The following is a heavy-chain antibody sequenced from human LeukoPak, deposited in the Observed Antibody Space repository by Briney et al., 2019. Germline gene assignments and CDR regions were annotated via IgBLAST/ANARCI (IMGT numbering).Heavy chain of an antibody. CDR2: IKLDGSEE. J-gene: IGHJ2*01. CDR1: EFTFSSYW. V-gene: IGHV3-7*01. D-gene: IGHD5-24*01. Sequence: GGSLRLSCAASEFTFSSYWMSWVRQAPGKGLEWVANIKLDGSEEYYVDSVKGRFTISRDNAKNSLYLQMNSLRAEDTAVYYCARDSGSEMATISLRWYFDLWGRGTLVTVSS. CDR3: ARDSGSEMATISLRWYFDL.